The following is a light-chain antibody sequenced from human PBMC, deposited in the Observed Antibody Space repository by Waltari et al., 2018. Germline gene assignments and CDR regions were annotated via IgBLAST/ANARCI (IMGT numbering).Light chain of an antibody. CDR1: TNDLGSYKY. CDR3: CSYAGSYTWV. CDR2: DVT. V-gene: IGLV2-11*01. J-gene: IGLJ3*02. Sequence: SALTQPRSVSGSPGQSVPISCTGPTNDLGSYKYVSWYQQHPGKAPKLIILDVTKRPSGVPDRLSGSKSGNTASLTISGLRAEDEAEYYCCSYAGSYTWVFGGGTKLTVV.